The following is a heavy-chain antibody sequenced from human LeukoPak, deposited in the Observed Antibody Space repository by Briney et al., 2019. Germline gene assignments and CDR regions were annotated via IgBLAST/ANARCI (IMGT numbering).Heavy chain of an antibody. CDR3: ARGRGIAAAVNV. D-gene: IGHD6-13*01. CDR2: INHSGST. J-gene: IGHJ4*02. Sequence: ETLSLTCAVYGGSFSGYYWSWIRQPPGKGLEWIGEINHSGSTNYNPSLKSRVTISVDTSKNQFSLKLSSVTAADTAVYYCARGRGIAAAVNVWGQGTLVTVSS. V-gene: IGHV4-34*01. CDR1: GGSFSGYY.